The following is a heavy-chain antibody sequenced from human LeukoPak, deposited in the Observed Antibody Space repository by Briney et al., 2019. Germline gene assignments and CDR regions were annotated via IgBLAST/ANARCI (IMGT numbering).Heavy chain of an antibody. D-gene: IGHD6-19*01. Sequence: GGSLRLSCAASGFAFSSYAMSWVRQAPGKGLEWVSAISGSGGSTYYADSVKGRFTISRDNSKNTLYLQMNSLRAEDTAVYYCAKASSGRNAFDIWGQGTMVTVSS. CDR1: GFAFSSYA. CDR3: AKASSGRNAFDI. V-gene: IGHV3-23*01. J-gene: IGHJ3*02. CDR2: ISGSGGST.